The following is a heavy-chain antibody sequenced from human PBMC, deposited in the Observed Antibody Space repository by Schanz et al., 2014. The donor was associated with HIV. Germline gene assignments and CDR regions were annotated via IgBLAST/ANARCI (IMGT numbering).Heavy chain of an antibody. CDR2: FNPYSGGR. D-gene: IGHD3-16*01. CDR1: GYTFTSYY. J-gene: IGHJ6*02. Sequence: QVQLVQSGAELKKPGASVKVSCKASGYTFTSYYIHWVRQAPGHGLEWMGWFNPYSGGRIYAQQFQGRVVMTRDTSISTAYMELSGLTSDDTAVYYCARGLKDYYYALDVWGQGTTVIVSS. V-gene: IGHV1-2*02. CDR3: ARGLKDYYYALDV.